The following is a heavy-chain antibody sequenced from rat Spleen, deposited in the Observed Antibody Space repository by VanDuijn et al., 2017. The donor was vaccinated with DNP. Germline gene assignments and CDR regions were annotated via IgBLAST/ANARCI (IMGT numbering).Heavy chain of an antibody. D-gene: IGHD5-1*01. Sequence: QVQLKESGPGLVQPSQTLSLTCTVSGFSLTNHHVHWVRQPSGKGLEWMGVVWIGGTTHISSIFKSRVSISRDTSKSQVFLKMNSLRTEDTAVYFCTNGSPFTYWGQGTLVTVSS. CDR3: TNGSPFTY. J-gene: IGHJ3*01. CDR1: GFSLTNHH. CDR2: VWIGGTT. V-gene: IGHV2-1*01.